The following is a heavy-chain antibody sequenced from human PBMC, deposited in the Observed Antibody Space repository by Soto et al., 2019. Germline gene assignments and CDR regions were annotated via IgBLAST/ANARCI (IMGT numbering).Heavy chain of an antibody. Sequence: PSEILFLTSSISGLSFSNHYWSWLQWSPAKDLQGIGKLYDSCRTNYNPSLRGRLTISVDTSKNEFSLKLTSVTTADTALYYCARSRGSVRGGPFRAQMTPMQVDSWGQGTLVTVSS. CDR1: GLSFSNHY. CDR2: LYDSCRT. V-gene: IGHV4-59*11. J-gene: IGHJ4*02. CDR3: ARSRGSVRGGPFRAQMTPMQVDS. D-gene: IGHD5-18*01.